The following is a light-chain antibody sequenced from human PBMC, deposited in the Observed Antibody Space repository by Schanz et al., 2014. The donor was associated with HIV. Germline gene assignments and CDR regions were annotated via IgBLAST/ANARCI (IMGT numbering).Light chain of an antibody. V-gene: IGLV1-44*01. J-gene: IGLJ3*02. CDR2: GTD. CDR1: SSNFRRNA. CDR3: AAWDGSLNVWV. Sequence: QSVLTQPPSASGTPGQRVTISCSGSSSNFRRNAVNWYQPLPGTAPKLLIYGTDQRPSGVPVRFSGSKSATSASLAISGLQSEDEADYYCAAWDGSLNVWVFGGGTKLTVL.